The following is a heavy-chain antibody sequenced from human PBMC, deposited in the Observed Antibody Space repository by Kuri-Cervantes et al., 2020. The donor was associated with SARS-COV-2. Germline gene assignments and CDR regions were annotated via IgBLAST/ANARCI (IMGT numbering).Heavy chain of an antibody. CDR3: ARAGYYDFWSGYYPVDY. CDR2: IWYDGSNK. Sequence: GGSLRLSCAASGFTFSSYGMHWVRQAPGKGLEWVAVIWYDGSNKYYADSVKGRFTISRDNSKNTLYLQMNSLRAEDTAVYYCARAGYYDFWSGYYPVDYWGQGNLVNGAS. D-gene: IGHD3-3*01. V-gene: IGHV3-33*01. J-gene: IGHJ4*01. CDR1: GFTFSSYG.